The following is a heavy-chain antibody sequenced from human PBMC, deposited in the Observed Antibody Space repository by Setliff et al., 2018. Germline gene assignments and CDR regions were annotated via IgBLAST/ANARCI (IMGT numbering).Heavy chain of an antibody. CDR3: ARAHRYFSDTSGYFYDQGRSAFDV. Sequence: PGGSLRLSCAASGFTFSTYSLIWVRQAPGTGLEWVSSISPSSRIGYADPVKGRFTISRDNAKNSLYLQMNSLGAEDTALYYCARAHRYFSDTSGYFYDQGRSAFDVWGQGTMVTVSS. D-gene: IGHD3-22*01. J-gene: IGHJ3*01. CDR2: ISPSSRI. V-gene: IGHV3-21*04. CDR1: GFTFSTYS.